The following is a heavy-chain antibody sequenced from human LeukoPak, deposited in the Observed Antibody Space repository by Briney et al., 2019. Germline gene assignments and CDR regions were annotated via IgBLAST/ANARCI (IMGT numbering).Heavy chain of an antibody. D-gene: IGHD3-3*01. V-gene: IGHV1-69*05. Sequence: SVKVSCKASGGTFSSYAISWVRQAPGQGLEWMGRIIPIFGTANYAQKFQGRVTITTEQSTSTVYIALRSLRSDYMAVYYCARDRKSYYDFWSGYLRNDYWGQGTLVTVSP. J-gene: IGHJ4*02. CDR1: GGTFSSYA. CDR3: ARDRKSYYDFWSGYLRNDY. CDR2: IIPIFGTA.